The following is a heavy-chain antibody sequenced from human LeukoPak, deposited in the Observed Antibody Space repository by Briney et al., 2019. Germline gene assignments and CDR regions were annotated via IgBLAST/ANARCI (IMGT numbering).Heavy chain of an antibody. CDR3: AKIIAVAGTGEDNVFDI. Sequence: GGSLRLSCAASGFTVSRSFMNWVRQAPGKGLEWLAILYRDGGTTYYADSVKGRFTISRDSSKSTLYLQMNSLRAEDTAVYYCAKIIAVAGTGEDNVFDIWGQGTMVTVSS. CDR2: LYRDGGTT. CDR1: GFTVSRSF. V-gene: IGHV3-53*01. D-gene: IGHD6-13*01. J-gene: IGHJ3*02.